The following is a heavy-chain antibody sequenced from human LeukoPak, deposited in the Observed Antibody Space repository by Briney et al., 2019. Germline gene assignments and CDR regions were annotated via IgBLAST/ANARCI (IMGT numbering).Heavy chain of an antibody. CDR2: IYHSGST. V-gene: IGHV4-38-2*02. J-gene: IGHJ3*02. Sequence: SETLSLTCTVSGYSISSGYYWGWIRQPPGKGLEWIGSIYHSGSTYYNPSLKSRVTISVDTSKNQFSLKLSSVTAADTAVYYCARVHYHDSSGYYPVAFDIWGQGTMVTVSS. CDR1: GYSISSGYY. D-gene: IGHD3-22*01. CDR3: ARVHYHDSSGYYPVAFDI.